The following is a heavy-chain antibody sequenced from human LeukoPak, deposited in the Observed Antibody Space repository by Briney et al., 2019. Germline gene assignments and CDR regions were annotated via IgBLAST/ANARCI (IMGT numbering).Heavy chain of an antibody. CDR3: ARAFDTSWDYYYMDV. V-gene: IGHV3-21*01. CDR1: GFIFSSYS. CDR2: ISSRSRYI. Sequence: GGSLRLSCAASGFIFSSYSMNWVRQAPGKGLEWASSISSRSRYIYHADSVKGRLTISRDDAKNSLYLQMNSLRAEDTAVYYCARAFDTSWDYYYMDVWGKGTTVTVSS. J-gene: IGHJ6*03. D-gene: IGHD2-2*01.